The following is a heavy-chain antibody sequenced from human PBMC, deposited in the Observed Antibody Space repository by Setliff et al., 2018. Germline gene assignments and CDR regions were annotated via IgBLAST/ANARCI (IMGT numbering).Heavy chain of an antibody. Sequence: GSLRLSCAASGFTFSNAWMSWVRQAPGKGLEWVGQIKRKTDGETTDYAAPVKGRFIISRDDSKRTLYLQMNSLKNEDTALYYCISTPSGTYFTYYYFYNMDVWGKGTQVTVSS. CDR3: ISTPSGTYFTYYYFYNMDV. D-gene: IGHD3-10*01. J-gene: IGHJ6*03. V-gene: IGHV3-15*01. CDR2: IKRKTDGETT. CDR1: GFTFSNAW.